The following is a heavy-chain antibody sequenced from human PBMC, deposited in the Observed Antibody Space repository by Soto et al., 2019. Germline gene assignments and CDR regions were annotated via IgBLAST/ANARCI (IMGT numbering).Heavy chain of an antibody. D-gene: IGHD3-16*01. Sequence: PGGSLRLSCAVSGFTFSGYWMSWVRQAPGKGLEWVANIKQDGSEKYYVDSVKGRFTISRDNDKRSLYLQMNSLRAEDTAVYYCARLSFYDSAPFDPWGQGTLVTVSS. J-gene: IGHJ5*02. CDR1: GFTFSGYW. CDR2: IKQDGSEK. V-gene: IGHV3-7*03. CDR3: ARLSFYDSAPFDP.